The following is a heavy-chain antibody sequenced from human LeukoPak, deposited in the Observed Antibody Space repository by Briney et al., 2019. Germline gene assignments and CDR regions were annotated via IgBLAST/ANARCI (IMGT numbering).Heavy chain of an antibody. D-gene: IGHD3-10*01. CDR2: IYYSGST. CDR1: GGSISSYY. V-gene: IGHV4-59*08. Sequence: SETLSLTCAVSGGSISSYYWSWIRQPPGKGLEWIGYIYYSGSTNYNPSLKSRVTISVDTSKNQFSLKLSSVTAADTAVYYCASVTMVRGVIMGVDYWGQGTLVTVSS. J-gene: IGHJ4*02. CDR3: ASVTMVRGVIMGVDY.